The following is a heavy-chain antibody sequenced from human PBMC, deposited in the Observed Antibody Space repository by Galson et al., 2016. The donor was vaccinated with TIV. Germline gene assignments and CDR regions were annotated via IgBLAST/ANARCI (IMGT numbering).Heavy chain of an antibody. CDR2: IYYSGNT. D-gene: IGHD4-17*01. CDR3: ARAPYGENWYFDL. Sequence: LVKPTQTLTLTCTFSGFSLTTTEVGVGWIRQPPGKGLEWIGYIYYSGNTNYNYNPSLESRVTMSVDTSKSQLSLELTSVTAADTGVYFCARAPYGENWYFDLWGRGTLVTVSS. J-gene: IGHJ2*01. V-gene: IGHV4-28*02. CDR1: GFSLTTTEV.